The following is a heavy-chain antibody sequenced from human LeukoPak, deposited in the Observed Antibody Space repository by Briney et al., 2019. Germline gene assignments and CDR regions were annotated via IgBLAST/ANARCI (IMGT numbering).Heavy chain of an antibody. Sequence: SQTLSLTCAISGDSVSSNSAAWNWIRQSPSRGLEWLGGTYYRSKWYYAYAVSVKSRISINPDTSKTQFSLQLNSVTPEDTAVYYCARGSGSMRAFDIWGQGTMVTVSS. CDR3: ARGSGSMRAFDI. D-gene: IGHD6-6*01. CDR2: TYYRSKWYY. CDR1: GDSVSSNSAA. V-gene: IGHV6-1*01. J-gene: IGHJ3*02.